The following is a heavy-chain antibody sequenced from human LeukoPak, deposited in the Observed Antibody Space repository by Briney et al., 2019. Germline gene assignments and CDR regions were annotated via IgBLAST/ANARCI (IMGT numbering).Heavy chain of an antibody. Sequence: GGSLRLSCAASGFTFSNYAMSWVRQAPGKGLEWVADIKQDGTQKYYVDSVEGRFTTSRDNAKNSLYLQMNSLRVEDTAVYYCARDCGSDCSQAFDIWGQGTMVTVSS. D-gene: IGHD2-21*02. V-gene: IGHV3-7*05. CDR1: GFTFSNYA. CDR3: ARDCGSDCSQAFDI. CDR2: IKQDGTQK. J-gene: IGHJ3*02.